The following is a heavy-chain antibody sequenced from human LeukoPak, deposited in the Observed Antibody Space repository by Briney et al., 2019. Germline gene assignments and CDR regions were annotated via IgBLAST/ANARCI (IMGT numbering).Heavy chain of an antibody. D-gene: IGHD4-17*01. CDR2: MSYDGTHK. V-gene: IGHV3-30*18. J-gene: IGHJ4*02. Sequence: GGSLRLSCAASGFTFSNYGLHWVRQAPGKGLEWVAFMSYDGTHKYYADSARGRFTISRDNSKNTLFLQMNSLRTEDTAVYYCVKDFGYGDCFDYWGQGTVVTVSS. CDR3: VKDFGYGDCFDY. CDR1: GFTFSNYG.